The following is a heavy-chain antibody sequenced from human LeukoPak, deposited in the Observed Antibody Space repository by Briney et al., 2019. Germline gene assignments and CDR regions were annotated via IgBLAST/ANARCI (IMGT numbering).Heavy chain of an antibody. Sequence: NSSKTLSLTCSVSGYSIGSGYYWGWIRQPPGKGLEWIGSVYHSGSTYYKPSLKSRVTILVDTSKNQFSLKLNSVTAADTAVYYCAKSNGYGLIDIWGQGTMVTVSS. J-gene: IGHJ3*02. D-gene: IGHD3-22*01. CDR2: VYHSGST. CDR1: GYSIGSGYY. V-gene: IGHV4-38-2*02. CDR3: AKSNGYGLIDI.